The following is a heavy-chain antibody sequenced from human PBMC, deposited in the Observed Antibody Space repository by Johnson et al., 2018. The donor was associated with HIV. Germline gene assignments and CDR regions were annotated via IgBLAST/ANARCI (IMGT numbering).Heavy chain of an antibody. Sequence: MLLVESGGGLVQPGGSLRLSCAASGFTVSSNYMSWVRQAPGKGLEWVSVIYSGGTTFYADSVKGRFTISRDNSKNTLYLQINTLRAEDTAVYYCARDRSVAGLYDAFDIWGQGTRVTVSS. D-gene: IGHD6-19*01. CDR3: ARDRSVAGLYDAFDI. CDR2: IYSGGTT. J-gene: IGHJ3*02. V-gene: IGHV3-66*01. CDR1: GFTVSSNY.